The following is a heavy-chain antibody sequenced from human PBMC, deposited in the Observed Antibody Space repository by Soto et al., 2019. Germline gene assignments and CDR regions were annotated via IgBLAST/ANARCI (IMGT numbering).Heavy chain of an antibody. CDR1: GGSISSGGYY. CDR2: IYYSGST. J-gene: IGHJ5*02. V-gene: IGHV4-31*03. Sequence: PSETLSLTCTVSGGSISSGGYYWSWIRQHPGKGLEWIGYIYYSGSTYYNPSLKSRVTISVDTSKNQFSLKLSSVTAADTAVYYCARGDSGYSSSWFQPPGGFDPWGQGTLVTVSS. D-gene: IGHD6-13*01. CDR3: ARGDSGYSSSWFQPPGGFDP.